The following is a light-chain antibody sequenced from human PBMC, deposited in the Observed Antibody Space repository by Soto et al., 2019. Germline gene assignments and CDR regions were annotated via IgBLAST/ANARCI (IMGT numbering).Light chain of an antibody. J-gene: IGLJ1*01. CDR3: SSYAGSSYV. Sequence: QSALTQPPSASGSPGQSVTISCTGTSSDVGGYNYVSWYQQHPGKAPKLMIYEVSKRPSGVPDRFSGSKSGNTASLTVSGLQAEDEADYYCSSYAGSSYVFGTGTSHRP. V-gene: IGLV2-8*01. CDR2: EVS. CDR1: SSDVGGYNY.